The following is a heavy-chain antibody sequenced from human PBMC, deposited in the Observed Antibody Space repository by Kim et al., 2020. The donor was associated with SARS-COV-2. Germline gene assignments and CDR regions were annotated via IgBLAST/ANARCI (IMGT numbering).Heavy chain of an antibody. CDR3: ARDYYDSSGYQYYFDY. D-gene: IGHD3-22*01. J-gene: IGHJ4*02. V-gene: IGHV1-2*02. Sequence: KLQGRVTMTRDTSSSTAYMELSRLRSDDTAVYYCARDYYDSSGYQYYFDYWGQGTLVTVSS.